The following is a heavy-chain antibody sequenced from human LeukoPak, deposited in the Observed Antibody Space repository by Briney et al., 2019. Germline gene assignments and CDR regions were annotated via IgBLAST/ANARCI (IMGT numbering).Heavy chain of an antibody. J-gene: IGHJ4*02. D-gene: IGHD2-2*01. Sequence: SETLSLTCTVSGYSISSGNYWDWIRQPPGKGLEWIGSIYHSGSTYYNPSLKSRVTISVDTSKNQFSLKLSSVTAADTAVYYCAKRYCSSTTCYDDRGAFDYWGQGTLVTVSS. V-gene: IGHV4-38-2*02. CDR1: GYSISSGNY. CDR3: AKRYCSSTTCYDDRGAFDY. CDR2: IYHSGST.